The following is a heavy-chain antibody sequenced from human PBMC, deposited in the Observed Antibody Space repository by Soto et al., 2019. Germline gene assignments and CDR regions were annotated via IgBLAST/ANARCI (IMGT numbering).Heavy chain of an antibody. CDR1: GFTFSSYS. V-gene: IGHV3-48*02. D-gene: IGHD2-21*01. Sequence: QPGGSLRLSCAASGFTFSSYSMNWVRRAPGKGLEWVSYISSSSTIYYADSVKGRFTISRDNAKNSLYLQMNSLRDEDTAVYYCASDGDYAHPGYYGMDVWGQGTTVTVSS. J-gene: IGHJ6*02. CDR2: ISSSSTI. CDR3: ASDGDYAHPGYYGMDV.